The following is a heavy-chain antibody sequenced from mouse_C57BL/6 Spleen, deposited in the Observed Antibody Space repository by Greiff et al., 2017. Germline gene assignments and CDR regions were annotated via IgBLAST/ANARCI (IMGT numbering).Heavy chain of an antibody. V-gene: IGHV5-17*01. D-gene: IGHD1-1*01. Sequence: EVKLVESGGGLVKPGGSLKLSCAASGFTFSDYGMHWVRQAPEKGLEWVAYISSGSSTIYYAATVKGRFTISRDNAKHTLFLQMTSLRSEDTAMYYCARPEYGSSPFAYWGQGTLVTVSA. CDR2: ISSGSSTI. CDR1: GFTFSDYG. CDR3: ARPEYGSSPFAY. J-gene: IGHJ3*01.